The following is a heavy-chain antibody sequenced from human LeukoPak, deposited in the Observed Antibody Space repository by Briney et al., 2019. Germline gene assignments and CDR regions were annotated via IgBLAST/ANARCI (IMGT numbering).Heavy chain of an antibody. V-gene: IGHV4-39*01. CDR2: IYYSGST. CDR1: GGSISSSSYY. J-gene: IGHJ4*02. CDR3: ARQNYGGNPDTDHDY. D-gene: IGHD4-23*01. Sequence: KPSETLSLTCTVSGGSISSSSYYWGWIRQPPGKGLEWIGSIYYSGSTYYNPSLKSRVTISVDTSKNQFSLKLSSVTAADTAVYYCARQNYGGNPDTDHDYWGQGTLVTVSS.